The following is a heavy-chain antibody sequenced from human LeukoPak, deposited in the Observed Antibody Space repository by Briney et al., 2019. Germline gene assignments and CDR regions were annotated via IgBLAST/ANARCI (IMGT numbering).Heavy chain of an antibody. CDR2: ISGSGGTT. CDR3: AKDLLDRYYFDY. CDR1: GFTVSSNY. J-gene: IGHJ4*02. Sequence: GGSLRLSCAASGFTVSSNYMSWVRQAPGKGLEWVSVISGSGGTTYYADSVKGRFTISRDNSKNTLYLQMNSLRAEDTAVYYCAKDLLDRYYFDYWGQGTLVTVSS. V-gene: IGHV3-23*01. D-gene: IGHD2-15*01.